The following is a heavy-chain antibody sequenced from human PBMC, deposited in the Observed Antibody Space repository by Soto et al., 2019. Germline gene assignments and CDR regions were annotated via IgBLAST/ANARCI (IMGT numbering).Heavy chain of an antibody. J-gene: IGHJ4*02. V-gene: IGHV3-30*18. CDR2: ISYDGSNK. D-gene: IGHD2-8*01. CDR1: GFTFSSYG. CDR3: AKDDVGYWTNGVCYLFDY. Sequence: QVQLVESGGGVVQPGRSLRLSCAASGFTFSSYGMHWVRQAPGKGLEWVAVISYDGSNKYYADSVKGRFTISRDNSKNTLYLQMNSLRAEDTAVYYCAKDDVGYWTNGVCYLFDYWGQGTLVTVSS.